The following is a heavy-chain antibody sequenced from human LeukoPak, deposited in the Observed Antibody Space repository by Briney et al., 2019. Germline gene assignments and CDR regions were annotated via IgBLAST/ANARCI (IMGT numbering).Heavy chain of an antibody. CDR3: ARGANYGDYGLDFFDI. J-gene: IGHJ3*02. CDR1: GDSISYYY. V-gene: IGHV4-59*01. CDR2: IYYSGST. Sequence: PSETLSLTCTVSGDSISYYYWSWIRQPPGKGLEWIGYIYYSGSTTWNPSLKSRLTMSVDTSNNQCSLKVSSLTPADTAVCYCARGANYGDYGLDFFDIWGQGTLVTVSS. D-gene: IGHD4-17*01.